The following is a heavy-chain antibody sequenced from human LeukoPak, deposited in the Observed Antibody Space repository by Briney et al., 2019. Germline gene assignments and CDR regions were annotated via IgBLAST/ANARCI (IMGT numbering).Heavy chain of an antibody. Sequence: PGRSLRLSCAASGFTFSSYAMHWVRQAPGKGLEWVAVISYDGSNKYYADSVKGRFTISRDNSKNTLYLQMNSLRAEDTAVYYCAREVAGKMRDYYYYYMDVWGKGTTVTVSS. CDR3: AREVAGKMRDYYYYYMDV. D-gene: IGHD6-19*01. CDR1: GFTFSSYA. J-gene: IGHJ6*03. V-gene: IGHV3-30*04. CDR2: ISYDGSNK.